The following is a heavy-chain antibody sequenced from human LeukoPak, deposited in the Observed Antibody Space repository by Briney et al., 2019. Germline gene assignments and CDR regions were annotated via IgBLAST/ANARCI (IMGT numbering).Heavy chain of an antibody. CDR1: GFTFGDYA. V-gene: IGHV3-49*04. D-gene: IGHD6-19*01. CDR3: TRVGSSGWYGGDCFDY. CDR2: IRSKAYGGTT. Sequence: GGSLRLSCTASGFTFGDYAMSWVRQAPGKGLEWVGFIRSKAYGGTTEYAASVKGRFTISRDDSKSIAYLQMNSLKTEDTAVYYCTRVGSSGWYGGDCFDYWGQGTLVTVSS. J-gene: IGHJ4*02.